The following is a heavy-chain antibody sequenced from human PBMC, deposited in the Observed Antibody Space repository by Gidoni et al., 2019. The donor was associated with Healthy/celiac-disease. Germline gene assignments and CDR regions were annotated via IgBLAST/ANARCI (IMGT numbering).Heavy chain of an antibody. CDR2: IYYSGST. D-gene: IGHD2-2*01. V-gene: IGHV4-39*01. J-gene: IGHJ2*01. CDR1: GGSISSSSYY. Sequence: QLQLQESGPGLVKPSETLSLTCTVSGGSISSSSYYWGWIRQPPGKGLEWIGSIYYSGSTYYNPSLKSRVTISVDTSKNQFSLKLSSVTAADTAVYYCARRGAYCSSTSCYPSSYWYFDLWGRGTLVTVSS. CDR3: ARRGAYCSSTSCYPSSYWYFDL.